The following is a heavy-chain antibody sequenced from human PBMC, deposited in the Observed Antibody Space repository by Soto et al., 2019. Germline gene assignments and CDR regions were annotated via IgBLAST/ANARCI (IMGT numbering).Heavy chain of an antibody. CDR1: GCTFSIYA. V-gene: IGHV1-69*13. D-gene: IGHD3-22*01. Sequence: SVKVSRKATGCTFSIYAISGVLQSALRGREGMGGIIPIFGTANYAQKFHGRVTNTADESTSTDYMELSSLRSEDTAVYYCARGDHPRAYRDYYDSSGYHDAFDIWGQGTMVTVSS. J-gene: IGHJ3*02. CDR2: IIPIFGTA. CDR3: ARGDHPRAYRDYYDSSGYHDAFDI.